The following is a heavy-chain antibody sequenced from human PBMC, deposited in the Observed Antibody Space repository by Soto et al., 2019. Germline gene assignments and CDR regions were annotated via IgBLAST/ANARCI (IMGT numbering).Heavy chain of an antibody. D-gene: IGHD2-2*01. V-gene: IGHV3-33*01. J-gene: IGHJ6*02. Sequence: GGSLRLSXAASGFTFSSYGMHWVRQAPGKGLEWVAVIWYDGSNKYYADSVKGRFTISRDNSKNTLYLQMNSLRAEDTAVYYCARDTDIVVVPSAVGYYGMDVWGQGTTVTVSS. CDR2: IWYDGSNK. CDR1: GFTFSSYG. CDR3: ARDTDIVVVPSAVGYYGMDV.